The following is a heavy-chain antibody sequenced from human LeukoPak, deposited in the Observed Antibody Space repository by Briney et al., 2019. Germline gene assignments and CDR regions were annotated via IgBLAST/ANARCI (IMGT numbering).Heavy chain of an antibody. CDR1: GGSISNYY. CDR3: ASTARPPYYDFWSGNNWFDP. D-gene: IGHD3-3*01. V-gene: IGHV4-59*01. Sequence: SETLSLTCTVSGGSISNYYWSWIRQPPGKGLEWIGYIYYSGSTNYNPSLKSRVTISVDTSKNQFSLKLSSVTAADTAVYYCASTARPPYYDFWSGNNWFDPWGQGTLVTVSS. CDR2: IYYSGST. J-gene: IGHJ5*02.